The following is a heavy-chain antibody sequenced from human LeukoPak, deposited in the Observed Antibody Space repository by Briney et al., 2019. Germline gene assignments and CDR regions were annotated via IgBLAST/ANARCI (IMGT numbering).Heavy chain of an antibody. D-gene: IGHD5-24*01. CDR1: GYTFTSYV. V-gene: IGHV1-8*01. J-gene: IGHJ5*02. CDR3: ARGLGRMATMDWFDP. Sequence: ASVKVSCKASGYTFTSYVINGLEQATEQGLGWRGWMNPNSGNTGYAQKFQGRVTMTRNTSISTAYMELSSLRSEDTAVYYCARGLGRMATMDWFDPWGQGTLVTVSS. CDR2: MNPNSGNT.